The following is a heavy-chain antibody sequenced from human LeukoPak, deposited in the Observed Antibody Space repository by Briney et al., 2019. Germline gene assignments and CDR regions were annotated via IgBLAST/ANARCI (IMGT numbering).Heavy chain of an antibody. CDR1: GGSISSGDYY. V-gene: IGHV4-30-4*08. Sequence: SETLSLTCTVSGGSISSGDYYWSWIRQPPGKGLEWIGYIYYSGSTYYNPSLKSRVTISVDTSKNQFYLKLSSVTAADTAVYYCATDGPSGSYDHWGQGTLVTVSS. CDR3: ATDGPSGSYDH. CDR2: IYYSGST. D-gene: IGHD1-26*01. J-gene: IGHJ5*02.